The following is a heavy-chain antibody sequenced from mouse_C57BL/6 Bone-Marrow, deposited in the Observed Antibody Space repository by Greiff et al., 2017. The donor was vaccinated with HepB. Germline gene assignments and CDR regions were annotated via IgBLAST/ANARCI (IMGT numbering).Heavy chain of an antibody. J-gene: IGHJ2*01. Sequence: QVQLQQSGAELVKPGASVKMSCKASGYTFTSYWITWVKQRPGQGLEWIGDIYPGSGSTNYNEKFKSKATLTVDTSSSTAYMQLSSLTSEDSAVYYCARVRQLRLYYFDYWGQGTTRTVS. CDR2: IYPGSGST. CDR3: ARVRQLRLYYFDY. V-gene: IGHV1-55*01. CDR1: GYTFTSYW. D-gene: IGHD3-2*02.